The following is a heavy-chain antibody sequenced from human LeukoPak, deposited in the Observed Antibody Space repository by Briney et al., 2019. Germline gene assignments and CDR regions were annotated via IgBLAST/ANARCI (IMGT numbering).Heavy chain of an antibody. CDR3: ARGGRITIFGVVIRGNWFDP. CDR1: GGTFSSYA. D-gene: IGHD3-3*01. J-gene: IGHJ5*02. V-gene: IGHV1-18*01. Sequence: ASVKVSCKASGGTFSSYAISWVRQAPGQGLEWMGWISAYNGNTNYAQKLQGRVTMTTDTSTSTAYMELSSLRSEDTAVYYCARGGRITIFGVVIRGNWFDPWGQGTLVTVSS. CDR2: ISAYNGNT.